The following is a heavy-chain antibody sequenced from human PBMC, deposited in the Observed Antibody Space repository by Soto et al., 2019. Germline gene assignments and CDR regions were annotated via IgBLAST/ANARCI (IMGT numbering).Heavy chain of an antibody. J-gene: IGHJ4*02. CDR1: GDAFKSYA. D-gene: IGHD4-17*01. CDR2: IIPSYDRT. V-gene: IGHV1-69*06. Sequence: QVLLLQSGSEVKKAGSSVKVSCKASGDAFKSYAIHWVRPAPGQGLEYMGRIIPSYDRTKYAQKFQGRLTLTADMYTSTVYMELSSLRSEDTAVYYCARDPTNDYGDDTFDYWGQGTKVIVSS. CDR3: ARDPTNDYGDDTFDY.